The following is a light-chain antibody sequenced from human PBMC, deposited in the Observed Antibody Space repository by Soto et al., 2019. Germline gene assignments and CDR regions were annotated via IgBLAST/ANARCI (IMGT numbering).Light chain of an antibody. Sequence: DIQMTQSPSTLSASVGDRVTITCRASQSISTWLAWYQQKPGKAPKLLMYKASSLESGVPSRFSGSGSGTEFTITIRSLKPLYFANYYCQQYNSYSTFGQGTKVDIK. CDR1: QSISTW. V-gene: IGKV1-5*03. CDR3: QQYNSYST. J-gene: IGKJ1*01. CDR2: KAS.